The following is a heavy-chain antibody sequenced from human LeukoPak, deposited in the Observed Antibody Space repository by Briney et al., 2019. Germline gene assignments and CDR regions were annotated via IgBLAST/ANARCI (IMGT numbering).Heavy chain of an antibody. V-gene: IGHV3-23*01. CDR1: GFTFSSYA. J-gene: IGHJ4*02. CDR2: ISGSGGST. CDR3: AKDRYSGSYYHDY. D-gene: IGHD1-26*01. Sequence: PGGSLRLSCAASGFTFSSYAMSSVRQAPGKGLEWVSAISGSGGSTYYADSVKGRFTISRDNSKNPLYLQMNSLRAEDTAVYYCAKDRYSGSYYHDYWGQGTLVTVSS.